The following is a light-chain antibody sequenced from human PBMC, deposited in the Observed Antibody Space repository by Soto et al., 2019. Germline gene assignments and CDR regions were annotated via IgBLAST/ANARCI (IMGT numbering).Light chain of an antibody. CDR3: QSYDSSLSASYV. CDR2: DIS. V-gene: IGLV2-14*01. CDR1: SSDVGGYNY. Sequence: QSALTQPASVSCSPGQSITISCTGTSSDVGGYNYVSWYQQHPVTAPKLMIYDISNRPSGVSNRFSGSKSGTSASLAITGLQAEVEADYYCQSYDSSLSASYVFGPGTKVTVL. J-gene: IGLJ1*01.